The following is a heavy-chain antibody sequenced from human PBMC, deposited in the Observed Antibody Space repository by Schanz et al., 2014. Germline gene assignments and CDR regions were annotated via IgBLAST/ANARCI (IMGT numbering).Heavy chain of an antibody. CDR3: AKSQGSSFDS. D-gene: IGHD6-13*01. CDR1: GFTFSSYS. J-gene: IGHJ4*02. CDR2: VSRSTPDI. V-gene: IGHV3-48*04. Sequence: DVQLLESGGGLVQPGGSLRLSCTASGFTFSSYSMNWVRQAPGKGLEWVSYVSRSTPDIYYADSVKGRFTMSRDNAKNSLFLQMNSLRPEDTAVYYCAKSQGSSFDSWGQGTLVTVSS.